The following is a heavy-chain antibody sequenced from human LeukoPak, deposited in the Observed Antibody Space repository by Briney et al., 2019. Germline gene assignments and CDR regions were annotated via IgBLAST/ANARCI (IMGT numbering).Heavy chain of an antibody. CDR2: IYTSGST. V-gene: IGHV4-61*02. Sequence: NSSETLSLTCTVSGGSISSGSYYWSWIRQPAGKGLEWIGRIYTSGSTNYNPSLKSRVTISVDTSKNQFSLQLNSVTPEDTAVYYCARDLVRGVTSFDYWGQGTLVTVSS. J-gene: IGHJ4*02. D-gene: IGHD3-10*01. CDR1: GGSISSGSYY. CDR3: ARDLVRGVTSFDY.